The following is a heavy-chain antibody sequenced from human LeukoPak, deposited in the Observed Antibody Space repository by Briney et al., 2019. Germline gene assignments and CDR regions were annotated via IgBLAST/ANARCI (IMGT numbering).Heavy chain of an antibody. V-gene: IGHV3-11*06. D-gene: IGHD3-22*01. J-gene: IGHJ4*02. Sequence: PGGSLRLSCAASGFIFSDYYMSWIRQAPGKGLEWGSFISSTSSYTNYADSVKGRFTIYRDNAKISLFLQINSLRAEDTAVYYCARWTSGYYVYWGQGALVTVSS. CDR1: GFIFSDYY. CDR2: ISSTSSYT. CDR3: ARWTSGYYVY.